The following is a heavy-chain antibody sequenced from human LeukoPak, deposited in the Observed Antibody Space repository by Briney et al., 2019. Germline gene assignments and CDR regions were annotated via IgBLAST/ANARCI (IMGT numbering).Heavy chain of an antibody. Sequence: HPGGSLRLSCAASGFIFSRYWMSWIRQAPGKGLEWVASINQDGSENYYVDSVKGRFTISRDNVKNSLYLQMNSLRAEDTAVYYCARASAGIAVVGRFDPWGQGTLVTVSS. CDR2: INQDGSEN. J-gene: IGHJ5*02. V-gene: IGHV3-7*01. D-gene: IGHD6-19*01. CDR1: GFIFSRYW. CDR3: ARASAGIAVVGRFDP.